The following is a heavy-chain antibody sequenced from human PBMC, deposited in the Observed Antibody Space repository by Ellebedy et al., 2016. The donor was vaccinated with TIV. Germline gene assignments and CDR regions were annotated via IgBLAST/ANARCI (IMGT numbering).Heavy chain of an antibody. CDR3: ARVFRIAVAGTFDY. V-gene: IGHV1-69*06. Sequence: SVKVSCXASGGTFSSYAISWLRQAPGQGLEWMGGITPIFGTANYAQRFRGRVTITADTSTSTAYMELRSLRSDDTAVYYCARVFRIAVAGTFDYWGQGTLVTVSS. CDR2: ITPIFGTA. J-gene: IGHJ4*02. CDR1: GGTFSSYA. D-gene: IGHD6-19*01.